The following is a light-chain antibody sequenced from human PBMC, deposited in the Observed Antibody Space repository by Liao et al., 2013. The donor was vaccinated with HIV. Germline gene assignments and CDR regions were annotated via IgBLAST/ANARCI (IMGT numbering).Light chain of an antibody. CDR1: NIGSKS. CDR3: QVWDSSNDHYV. Sequence: SYELTQPPSVSVAPGKTARITCGGNNIGSKSVHWYQQKPGQAPVLVIYYDSDRPSGIPERFSGSNSGNTATLTISRVEAGDEADYCCQVWDSSNDHYVFGTGTKVTVL. V-gene: IGLV3-21*01. CDR2: YDS. J-gene: IGLJ1*01.